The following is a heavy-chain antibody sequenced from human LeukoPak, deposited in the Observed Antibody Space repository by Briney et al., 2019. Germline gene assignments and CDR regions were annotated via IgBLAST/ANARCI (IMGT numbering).Heavy chain of an antibody. CDR2: IYYSGST. V-gene: IGHV4-59*01. J-gene: IGHJ4*02. CDR3: ARGGGISSSPLDFDY. Sequence: PSETLSLTCTVSGGSISSYYWSWIRQPPGKGLEWIGYIYYSGSTNYNPSLKSRVTISIDTSKNQFSLKLTSVTAADTALYYCARGGGISSSPLDFDYWGQGTLVTVSS. CDR1: GGSISSYY. D-gene: IGHD6-6*01.